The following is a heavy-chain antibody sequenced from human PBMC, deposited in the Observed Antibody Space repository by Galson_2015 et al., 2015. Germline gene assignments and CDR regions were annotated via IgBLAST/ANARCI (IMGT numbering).Heavy chain of an antibody. CDR2: IKQDGGEK. J-gene: IGHJ4*02. Sequence: SLRLSCAASGFAFSSYWMAWVRQAPGKGLEWVANIKQDGGEKYHVDSVRGRFTISRDNAKSSLYLQMNSLRAEDTAVYYCARTSGYIVVVPTAVPAYFDYWGQGTLVTVSS. CDR1: GFAFSSYW. V-gene: IGHV3-7*03. D-gene: IGHD2-2*01. CDR3: ARTSGYIVVVPTAVPAYFDY.